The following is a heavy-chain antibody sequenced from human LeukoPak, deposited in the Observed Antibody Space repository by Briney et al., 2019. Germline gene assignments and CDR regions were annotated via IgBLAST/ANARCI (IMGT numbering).Heavy chain of an antibody. V-gene: IGHV3-23*01. CDR1: GFAFNNYA. CDR2: ISGSGGST. J-gene: IGHJ4*02. Sequence: GGSLRLSCAASGFAFNNYAMSWVRQAPGKGLEWVSGISGSGGSTYCADSVKGRFTISRGNSKNTLYLQMNSLRAEDTAVYYCAKEGSPRVRGVMDYWGQGTLVTVSS. D-gene: IGHD3-10*01. CDR3: AKEGSPRVRGVMDY.